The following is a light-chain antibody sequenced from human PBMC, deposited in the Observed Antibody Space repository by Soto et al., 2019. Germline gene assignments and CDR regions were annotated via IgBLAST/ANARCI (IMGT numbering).Light chain of an antibody. V-gene: IGLV2-14*02. CDR3: QSYDSSLSGWV. CDR1: SSDVGTYNL. CDR2: EGF. J-gene: IGLJ3*02. Sequence: QSALTQPASVSGSPGQSITISCTGTSSDVGTYNLVSWYQHHPGNAPRLMIYEGFKRPSGVPDRFSGSRSGTSASLAIAGLQADDEADYYCQSYDSSLSGWVFGGGTKLTVL.